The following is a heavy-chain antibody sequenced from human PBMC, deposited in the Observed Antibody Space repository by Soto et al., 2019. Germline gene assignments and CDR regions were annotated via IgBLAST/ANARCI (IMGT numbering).Heavy chain of an antibody. Sequence: EVQLLESGGGLVQPGGSLRLSCAASGFAFNSYDITWVRQAPGKGLEWVSTISKSGATPYYADSVRGRFTISRANSKNTLHLQMSSLRAEDTALYYCAKNQWGNVFDILGQGTMLTVSS. J-gene: IGHJ3*02. V-gene: IGHV3-23*01. CDR3: AKNQWGNVFDI. CDR1: GFAFNSYD. D-gene: IGHD3-16*01. CDR2: ISKSGATP.